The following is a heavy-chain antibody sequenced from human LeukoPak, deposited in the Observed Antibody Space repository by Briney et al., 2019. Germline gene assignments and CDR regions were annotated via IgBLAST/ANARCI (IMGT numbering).Heavy chain of an antibody. D-gene: IGHD4-17*01. CDR2: TYYRSKWYN. Sequence: SQTLSLTCAISGDSVSSNSAAWNWIRQSPSRGLEWLGRTYYRSKWYNDYAVSVKSRITINPDTSKNQFSLQLNSVTPEDTAVYYCARDGAVTTLGVLDYYYMDVWGKGTTVTVSS. V-gene: IGHV6-1*01. CDR3: ARDGAVTTLGVLDYYYMDV. CDR1: GDSVSSNSAA. J-gene: IGHJ6*03.